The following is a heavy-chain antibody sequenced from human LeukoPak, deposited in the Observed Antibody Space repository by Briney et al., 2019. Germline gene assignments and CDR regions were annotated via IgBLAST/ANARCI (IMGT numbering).Heavy chain of an antibody. CDR1: GFTFSSYA. CDR3: ARGPSTVVTPGALGY. V-gene: IGHV3-30*01. CDR2: ISYDGSNK. J-gene: IGHJ4*02. Sequence: PGRSLRLPCAASGFTFSSYAMHWVRQAPGKGLEWVAVISYDGSNKYYADSVKGRFTISRDNSKNTLYLQMNSLRAEDTAVYYCARGPSTVVTPGALGYWGQGTLVTVSS. D-gene: IGHD4-23*01.